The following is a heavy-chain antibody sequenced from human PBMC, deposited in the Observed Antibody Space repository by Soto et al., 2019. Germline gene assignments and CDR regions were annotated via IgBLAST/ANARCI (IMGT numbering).Heavy chain of an antibody. D-gene: IGHD3-22*01. CDR2: ISGSGGST. CDR1: GFTFSSYA. CDR3: ARDNPLFSFGYQRGSYFDY. V-gene: IGHV3-23*01. Sequence: GGSLRLSCAASGFTFSSYAMSWVRQAPGKGLEWVSAISGSGGSTNYADSVKGRFAISRDASRNTLYLQMSILRVEDTAVYYCARDNPLFSFGYQRGSYFDYWGQGALVTVSS. J-gene: IGHJ4*02.